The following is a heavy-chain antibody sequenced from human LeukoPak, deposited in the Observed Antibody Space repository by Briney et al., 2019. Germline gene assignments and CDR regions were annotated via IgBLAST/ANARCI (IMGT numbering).Heavy chain of an antibody. Sequence: SETLSLTCTVSGGSISSSSYYWGWIRQPPGKGLEWIGSIYYSGSTYYNPSLKSRVTISVDTSKNQFSLKLSSVTAADTAVYYCAREIVDTAKGDYWGQGTLVTVSS. D-gene: IGHD5-18*01. CDR1: GGSISSSSYY. CDR2: IYYSGST. V-gene: IGHV4-39*07. CDR3: AREIVDTAKGDY. J-gene: IGHJ4*02.